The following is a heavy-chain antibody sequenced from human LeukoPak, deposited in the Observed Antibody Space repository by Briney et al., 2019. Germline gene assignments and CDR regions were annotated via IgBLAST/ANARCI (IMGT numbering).Heavy chain of an antibody. CDR1: GFTFSSYA. V-gene: IGHV3-21*01. J-gene: IGHJ5*02. D-gene: IGHD4-23*01. Sequence: GGSLRLSCAASGFTFSSYAMNWVRQAPGKGLEWVSSISSSSSYIYYADSVKGRFTISRDNAKNSLYLQMNSLRAEDTAVYYCARDIDYGGNSRWFDPWGQGTLVTVSS. CDR2: ISSSSSYI. CDR3: ARDIDYGGNSRWFDP.